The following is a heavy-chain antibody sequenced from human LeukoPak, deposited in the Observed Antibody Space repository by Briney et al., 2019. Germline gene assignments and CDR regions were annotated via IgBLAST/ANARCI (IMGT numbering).Heavy chain of an antibody. J-gene: IGHJ5*02. V-gene: IGHV1-18*01. CDR1: GYTFTSYG. CDR3: ARDYYDSSGYYYSNWFDP. Sequence: GASVKVSCKASGYTFTSYGISWVRQAPGQGLEWMGWISAYNGNTNYAQKLQGRVTMTTDTSTSTAYMELRSLRSDDTAVYYCARDYYDSSGYYYSNWFDPWGQGTLVTVSS. D-gene: IGHD3-22*01. CDR2: ISAYNGNT.